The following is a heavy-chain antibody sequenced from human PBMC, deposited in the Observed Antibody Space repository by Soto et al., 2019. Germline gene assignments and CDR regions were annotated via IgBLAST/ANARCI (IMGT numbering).Heavy chain of an antibody. Sequence: QVLLVQSGAEVKKPGASVKVSCKASGYTFTSYDINWVRQATGQGLEWMGWMNPNSGNTGYAQKFQGRVAMTRNTAVSRAYKELRILRTEDTAVYYCARGTGIQHTFDYWGQGTLVTVSS. J-gene: IGHJ4*02. V-gene: IGHV1-8*01. CDR1: GYTFTSYD. CDR3: ARGTGIQHTFDY. CDR2: MNPNSGNT. D-gene: IGHD5-18*01.